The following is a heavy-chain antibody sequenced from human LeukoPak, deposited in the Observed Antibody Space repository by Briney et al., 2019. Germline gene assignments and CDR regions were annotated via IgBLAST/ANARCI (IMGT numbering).Heavy chain of an antibody. D-gene: IGHD1-26*01. Sequence: SETLSLTCSVSGYSINSGYYWGWIRQPPGKGLEYIGSMYHSGSTYYNPSLKSRVTISVDTSKNQFSLTLSSVTAADTAVYYCARSHSGSYYFDCWGQGTLVTVSS. CDR2: MYHSGST. CDR3: ARSHSGSYYFDC. CDR1: GYSINSGYY. V-gene: IGHV4-38-2*02. J-gene: IGHJ4*02.